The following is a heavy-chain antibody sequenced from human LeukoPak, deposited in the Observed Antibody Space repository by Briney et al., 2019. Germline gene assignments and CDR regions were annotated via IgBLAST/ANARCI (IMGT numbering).Heavy chain of an antibody. V-gene: IGHV1-18*01. Sequence: GSSVKVSCKASGGTFSSYAISWVRQAPGQGLEWMGWISAYNGNTNYAQKLQGRVTMTTDTSTSTAYMELRSLRSDDTAVYYCAGRRLVAFDIWGQGTMVTVSS. CDR2: ISAYNGNT. D-gene: IGHD2-8*02. CDR1: GGTFSSYA. J-gene: IGHJ3*02. CDR3: AGRRLVAFDI.